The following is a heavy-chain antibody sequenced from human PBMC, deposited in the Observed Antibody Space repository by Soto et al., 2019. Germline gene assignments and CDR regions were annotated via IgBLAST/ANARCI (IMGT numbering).Heavy chain of an antibody. CDR1: GGSISSYH. CDR3: ARFPRGYSYGHFDY. Sequence: SETLSLTCTVSGGSISSYHWSWIRQPPGKGLEWIGYIYYSGSTNYNPSLKSRVTISVDTSKNQFSLKLSSVTAADTAVYYCARFPRGYSYGHFDYWGQGTLVTVSS. D-gene: IGHD5-18*01. J-gene: IGHJ4*02. V-gene: IGHV4-59*01. CDR2: IYYSGST.